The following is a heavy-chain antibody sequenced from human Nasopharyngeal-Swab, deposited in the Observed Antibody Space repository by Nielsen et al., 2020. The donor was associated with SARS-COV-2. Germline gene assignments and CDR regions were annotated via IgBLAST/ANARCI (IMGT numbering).Heavy chain of an antibody. J-gene: IGHJ4*02. CDR2: ISYDGSNK. V-gene: IGHV3-30*03. Sequence: GGSLRLSCAASGFTFSSYGMHWVRQAPGKGLEWVAVISYDGSNKYYADSVKGRFTISRDNSKNTLYLQMNSLRAEDTAVYYCARVPSLYYYDSSGYYVWGQGTPVTVSS. CDR3: ARVPSLYYYDSSGYYV. CDR1: GFTFSSYG. D-gene: IGHD3-22*01.